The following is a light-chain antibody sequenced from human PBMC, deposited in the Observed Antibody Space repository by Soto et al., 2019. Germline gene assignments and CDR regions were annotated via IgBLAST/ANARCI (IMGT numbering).Light chain of an antibody. CDR2: EVS. CDR1: SSDVGGFNY. J-gene: IGLJ3*02. CDR3: SSITTSNTWV. V-gene: IGLV2-14*01. Sequence: QSALPQPASVSGSPGQSITISCTGTSSDVGGFNYVSWYQHYPGEAPKLLIYEVSNRPSGVSSRFSGSKSGNTASLTISGLQADDEGDYYCSSITTSNTWVFGGGTKLTVL.